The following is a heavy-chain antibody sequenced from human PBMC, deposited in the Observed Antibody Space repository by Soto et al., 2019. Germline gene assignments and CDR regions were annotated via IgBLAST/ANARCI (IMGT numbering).Heavy chain of an antibody. Sequence: GGSLRLSCAASGFTFSHYGMHWVRQAPGKGLEWVAVIWYDGSNKYYADSVKGRFTISRDNAKNTLYLQMNSLRAEDTAVYYCARVESYYYDSSAKYYFDYWGQGTLVTVSS. CDR1: GFTFSHYG. V-gene: IGHV3-33*01. D-gene: IGHD3-22*01. J-gene: IGHJ4*02. CDR2: IWYDGSNK. CDR3: ARVESYYYDSSAKYYFDY.